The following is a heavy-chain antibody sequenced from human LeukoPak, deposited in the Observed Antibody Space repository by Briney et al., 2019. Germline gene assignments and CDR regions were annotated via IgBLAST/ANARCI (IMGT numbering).Heavy chain of an antibody. CDR3: ARAYSNTDGFDI. Sequence: GASVKVSCKASGYTLTSYYLHWVRQAPGQGLEWMAIINPSGDTTSHAQKFQGRVTMTRDTSASTVYMELSSLRSEDTALYYCARAYSNTDGFDIWGQGTMVTVSS. J-gene: IGHJ3*02. CDR1: GYTLTSYY. D-gene: IGHD4-11*01. V-gene: IGHV1-46*01. CDR2: INPSGDTT.